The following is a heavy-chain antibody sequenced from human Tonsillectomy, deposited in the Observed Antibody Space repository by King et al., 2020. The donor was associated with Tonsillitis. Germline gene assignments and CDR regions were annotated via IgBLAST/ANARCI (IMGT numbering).Heavy chain of an antibody. J-gene: IGHJ4*02. V-gene: IGHV3-9*01. Sequence: VQLVESGGGLVQPGRSLRLSCAASGFTFDDYAMHWVRQAPGKGLEWGSGSSWNSGSIGYADSVKGRFTISRDNAKNSLYLQMNSLRAEDTALYYCAKDNSGSYYFDYWGQGTLVTVSS. CDR1: GFTFDDYA. CDR3: AKDNSGSYYFDY. D-gene: IGHD1-26*01. CDR2: SSWNSGSI.